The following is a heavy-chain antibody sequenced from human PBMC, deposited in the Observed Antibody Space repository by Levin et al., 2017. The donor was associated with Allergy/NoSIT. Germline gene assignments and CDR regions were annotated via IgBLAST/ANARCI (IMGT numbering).Heavy chain of an antibody. CDR3: ARGLEDIVVVVAARGEFGFDY. CDR2: IYPGDSDT. CDR1: GYSFTSYW. D-gene: IGHD2-15*01. Sequence: GESLKISCKGSGYSFTSYWIGWVRQMPGKGLEWMGIIYPGDSDTRYSPSFQGQVTISADKSISTAYLQWSSLKASDTAMYYCARGLEDIVVVVAARGEFGFDYWGQGTLVTVSS. J-gene: IGHJ4*02. V-gene: IGHV5-51*01.